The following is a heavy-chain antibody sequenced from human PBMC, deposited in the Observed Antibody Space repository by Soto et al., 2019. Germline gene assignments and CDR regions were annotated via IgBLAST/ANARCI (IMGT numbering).Heavy chain of an antibody. V-gene: IGHV3-23*01. CDR1: GFTFSRYA. J-gene: IGHJ4*02. D-gene: IGHD1-1*01. Sequence: GGSLRLSCAASGFTFSRYAMSWVRQAPGKGLEWVSAISGSGGSTYYADSVKGRFTISRDNSKNTLYLQMNSLRAEDTAVYYCAKDRHRTGTTGSPSDLFDYWGQGTLVTVSS. CDR2: ISGSGGST. CDR3: AKDRHRTGTTGSPSDLFDY.